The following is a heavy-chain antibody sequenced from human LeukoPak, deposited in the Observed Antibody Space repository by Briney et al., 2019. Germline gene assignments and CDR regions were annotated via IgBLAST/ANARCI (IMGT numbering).Heavy chain of an antibody. CDR3: ARDSGTTGEVKFDP. V-gene: IGHV4-4*07. J-gene: IGHJ5*02. CDR2: ISGSGTI. Sequence: SETLSLTCTVSGGSINSYWSWIRQPAGKGLAWIGRISGSGTITYNPALQSRLSISIDTSKNQFSLKLMSVTAADTAMYYCARDSGTTGEVKFDPWGQGTLVTVSS. D-gene: IGHD3-10*01. CDR1: GGSINSY.